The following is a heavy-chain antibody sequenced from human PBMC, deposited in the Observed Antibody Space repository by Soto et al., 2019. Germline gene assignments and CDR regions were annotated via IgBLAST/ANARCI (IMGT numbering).Heavy chain of an antibody. J-gene: IGHJ4*02. D-gene: IGHD3-9*01. CDR2: IYPGDSDT. CDR1: GYSFTSYW. CDR3: ARQGYDILTGYMHFDY. Sequence: PGESLKISCKGSGYSFTSYWIGWVRQMPGKGLEWMGIIYPGDSDTRYSPSFQGQVTISADKSISTAYLQWSSLKASDTAMYYCARQGYDILTGYMHFDYWGQGTLVTVSS. V-gene: IGHV5-51*01.